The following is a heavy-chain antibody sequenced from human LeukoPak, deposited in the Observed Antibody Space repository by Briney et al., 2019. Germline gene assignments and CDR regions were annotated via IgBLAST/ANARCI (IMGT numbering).Heavy chain of an antibody. D-gene: IGHD3-3*01. Sequence: GSLRLSCAASGFTFSSYWMSWVRQPPGKGLEWIGYIYYSGSTNYNPSLKSRVTISVDTSKNQFSLKLSSVTAADTAVYYCARVLPYDFWSGHYYYYYGMDVWGQGTTVTVSS. CDR1: GFTFSSYW. V-gene: IGHV4-59*01. CDR3: ARVLPYDFWSGHYYYYYGMDV. CDR2: IYYSGST. J-gene: IGHJ6*02.